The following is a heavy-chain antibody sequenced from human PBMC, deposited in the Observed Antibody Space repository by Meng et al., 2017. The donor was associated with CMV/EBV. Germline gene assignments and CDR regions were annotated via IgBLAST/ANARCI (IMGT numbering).Heavy chain of an antibody. V-gene: IGHV3-7*03. CDR2: IKQDGSEK. D-gene: IGHD2-8*01. CDR1: SYW. Sequence: SYWMSWVRQAPGKGLEWVANIKQDGSEKYYVDSVKGRFTISRDNAKNSLYLQMNSLRAEDTAVYYCARAGYCTNGVCYINLADHPGPLDYWGQGTLVTVS. CDR3: ARAGYCTNGVCYINLADHPGPLDY. J-gene: IGHJ4*02.